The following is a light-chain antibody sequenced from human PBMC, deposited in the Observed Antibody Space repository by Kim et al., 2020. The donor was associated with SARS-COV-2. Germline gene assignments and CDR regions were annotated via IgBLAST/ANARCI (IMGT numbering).Light chain of an antibody. CDR1: QSISSR. CDR2: EAS. V-gene: IGKV1-5*03. J-gene: IGKJ4*01. Sequence: ASVGDRVSITCRASQSISSRLAWYQQKPGKAPKVLISEASSLESGVPSRFNGSGSGTEFTLTISSLQPDDFATYYCQEYNTFWVTFGGGTKVDIK. CDR3: QEYNTFWVT.